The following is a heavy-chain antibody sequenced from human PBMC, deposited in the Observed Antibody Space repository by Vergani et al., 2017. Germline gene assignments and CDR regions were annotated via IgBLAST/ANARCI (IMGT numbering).Heavy chain of an antibody. Sequence: QVHLVESGGGVVQPGRSLRLSCVVSGFTSSYYGMHWVPQAPGKGLEWVAVISYEGKQKYYASSVKGRFTISRDNSKSTLYLQMNSLRTRATAVYYCATKSCGTPGCQIGYFREWGQGTLVTVSS. CDR3: ATKSCGTPGCQIGYFRE. D-gene: IGHD1-1*01. J-gene: IGHJ1*01. CDR2: ISYEGKQK. CDR1: GFTSSYYG. V-gene: IGHV3-30*03.